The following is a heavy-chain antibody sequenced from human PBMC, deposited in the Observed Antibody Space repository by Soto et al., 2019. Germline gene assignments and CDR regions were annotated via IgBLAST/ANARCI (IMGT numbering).Heavy chain of an antibody. CDR2: IYPSDSDT. CDR3: AAAIGVTESAYFHH. CDR1: GFTSNNNW. Sequence: GESLKISXKGSGFTSNNNWIAWVRQMPGKGLEWMGIIYPSDSDTRYSPSFQGQVTISADKSISTAYLQWTSLKASDTATYYCAAAIGVTESAYFHHWGQGTRVTVSS. J-gene: IGHJ1*01. V-gene: IGHV5-51*01. D-gene: IGHD6-19*01.